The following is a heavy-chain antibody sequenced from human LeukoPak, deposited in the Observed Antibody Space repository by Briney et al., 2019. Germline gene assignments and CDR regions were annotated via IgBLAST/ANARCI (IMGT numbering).Heavy chain of an antibody. Sequence: SQTLSLTCTVSGGSISSGGYYWSWIRQHPGKGLEWIGYIYYSGSTYYNPSLKSRVTISVDTSKNQFSLKLSSVTAADTAVYYCARDGWKRGYCSGGSCYRYYCGMDVWGQGTTVTVSS. CDR3: ARDGWKRGYCSGGSCYRYYCGMDV. J-gene: IGHJ6*02. CDR2: IYYSGST. CDR1: GGSISSGGYY. D-gene: IGHD2-15*01. V-gene: IGHV4-31*03.